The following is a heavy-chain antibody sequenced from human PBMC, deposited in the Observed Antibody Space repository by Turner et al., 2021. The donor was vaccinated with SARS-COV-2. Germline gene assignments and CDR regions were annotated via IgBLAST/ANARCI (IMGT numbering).Heavy chain of an antibody. CDR2: ISYDGNND. J-gene: IGHJ6*02. CDR1: GFTFSDYA. CDR3: ARGVTTEWYYGLGV. Sequence: QVQLVESGGGVVQPGMSLRLSCAVSGFTFSDYAMYWVRQAPGKGLEWVAVISYDGNNDYYAGFVKGRFTISRDNSENTLYLQLNILRADDTAVYYCARGVTTEWYYGLGVWGQGTTVTVSS. D-gene: IGHD4-17*01. V-gene: IGHV3-30-3*01.